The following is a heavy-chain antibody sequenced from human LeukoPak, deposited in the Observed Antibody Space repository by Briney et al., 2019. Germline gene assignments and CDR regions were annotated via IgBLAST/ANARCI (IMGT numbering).Heavy chain of an antibody. D-gene: IGHD3-22*01. CDR2: IHYDGGFD. CDR1: GVTFNGSG. V-gene: IGHV3-30*02. CDR3: ARELKNNYYDSSGYLDY. J-gene: IGHJ4*02. Sequence: GGSLRLSCEASGVTFNGSGIHWVRQAPGKGLEWVAFIHYDGGFDYYLDSVKGRFTVSRDNAKNSLYLQMNSLRAEDTAVYYCARELKNNYYDSSGYLDYWGQGTLVTVSS.